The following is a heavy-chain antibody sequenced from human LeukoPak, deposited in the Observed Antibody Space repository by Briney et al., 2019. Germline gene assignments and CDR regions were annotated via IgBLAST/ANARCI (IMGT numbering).Heavy chain of an antibody. CDR2: IYPGDSDT. J-gene: IGHJ3*02. D-gene: IGHD3-22*01. Sequence: GESLKISCKGSGYSFTGYWIGWVRQMPGKGLEWMGIIYPGDSDTRYSPSFQGQVTISADKSISTAYLQWSSLKASDAAMYYCARGGPYYYDSSGYRPDAFDIWGQGTMVTVSS. V-gene: IGHV5-51*01. CDR1: GYSFTGYW. CDR3: ARGGPYYYDSSGYRPDAFDI.